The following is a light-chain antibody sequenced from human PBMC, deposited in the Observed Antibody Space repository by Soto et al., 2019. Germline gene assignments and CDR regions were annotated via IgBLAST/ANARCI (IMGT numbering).Light chain of an antibody. CDR1: QSVSSSY. Sequence: EIVLTQSPGTLSLSPGERATLSCRASQSVSSSYLAWYQQKPGQAPRLLIYGASSRATGIPDRFSGSGSGTDVTLTISRLEPEDFAVYYCQQYGIFPTWTFGQVTKVEIK. J-gene: IGKJ1*01. CDR3: QQYGIFPTWT. V-gene: IGKV3-20*01. CDR2: GAS.